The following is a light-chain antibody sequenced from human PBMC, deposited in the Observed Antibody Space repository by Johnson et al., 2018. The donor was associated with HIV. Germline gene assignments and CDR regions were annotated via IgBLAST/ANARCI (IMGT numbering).Light chain of an antibody. Sequence: QSVLTQPPSVSAAPGQKVTISCSGSSSNIGNNYVSWYQQLPGTAPKLLIYDNNKRPSGIPDRFSGSKSGTSATLGITGLQTGDEADYYCGTWDSSLIASYGFGTGTKVTVL. CDR1: SSNIGNNY. V-gene: IGLV1-51*01. J-gene: IGLJ1*01. CDR2: DNN. CDR3: GTWDSSLIASYG.